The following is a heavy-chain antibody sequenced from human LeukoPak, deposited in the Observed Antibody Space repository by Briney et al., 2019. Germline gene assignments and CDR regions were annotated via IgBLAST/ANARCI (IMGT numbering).Heavy chain of an antibody. D-gene: IGHD3-3*01. Sequence: PGGSLRLSCAASGFTFSSYAMSWVRQAPGKGLEWVSAISGSGGSTYYADSVKGRFTISRDNSKSTLYLQMNSLRAEDTAVYYCAKDGGYDFWSGYYMDYWGQGTLVTVSS. J-gene: IGHJ4*02. CDR3: AKDGGYDFWSGYYMDY. CDR1: GFTFSSYA. CDR2: ISGSGGST. V-gene: IGHV3-23*01.